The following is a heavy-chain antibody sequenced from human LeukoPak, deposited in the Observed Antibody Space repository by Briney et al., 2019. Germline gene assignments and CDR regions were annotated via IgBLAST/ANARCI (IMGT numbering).Heavy chain of an antibody. CDR3: ARDSHFGYYGSGSYYDYYYGMDV. CDR1: GFTFSDYY. V-gene: IGHV3-11*01. J-gene: IGHJ6*02. CDR2: ISSSGSTI. Sequence: GGSLRLSCAASGFTFSDYYMSWIRQAPGKGLEWGSYISSSGSTIYYADSVKGRFTISRDNAKNSLYLQMNSLRAEDTAVYYCARDSHFGYYGSGSYYDYYYGMDVWGQGTTVTVSS. D-gene: IGHD3-10*01.